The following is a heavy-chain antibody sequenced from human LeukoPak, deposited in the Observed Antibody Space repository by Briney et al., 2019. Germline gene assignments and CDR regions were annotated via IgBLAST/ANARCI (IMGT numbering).Heavy chain of an antibody. CDR1: GDSSSSGDYY. CDR2: INDSGRS. Sequence: SETLSLTCTVSGDSSSSGDYYWAWIRQPPGKGLEWIAIINDSGRSYYNPSLKSRVTISVDTSKNQFSLKLSSVTAADTAVYYCARGIGITMIDYWGQGTLVTVSS. V-gene: IGHV4-39*07. J-gene: IGHJ4*02. D-gene: IGHD3-22*01. CDR3: ARGIGITMIDY.